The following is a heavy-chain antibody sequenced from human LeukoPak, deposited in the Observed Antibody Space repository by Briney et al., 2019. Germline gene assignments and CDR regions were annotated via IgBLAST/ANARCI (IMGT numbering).Heavy chain of an antibody. V-gene: IGHV4-59*01. CDR3: AREGQWLADWFDP. CDR2: IHYSGST. D-gene: IGHD6-19*01. Sequence: PSETLSLTCTVSGGSISGYYWSWVRQPPGRGLEWIGYIHYSGSTNYNPSLKSRVTISLDTSKNQFSLKLTPVTAADTAVYYCAREGQWLADWFDPWGTGTLVTVSS. J-gene: IGHJ5*02. CDR1: GGSISGYY.